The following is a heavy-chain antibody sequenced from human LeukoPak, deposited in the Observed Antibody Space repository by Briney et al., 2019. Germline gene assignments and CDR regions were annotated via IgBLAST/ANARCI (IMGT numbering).Heavy chain of an antibody. J-gene: IGHJ4*02. CDR2: ISGSGGST. D-gene: IGHD6-13*01. Sequence: GGSLRLSCAASGFTFSSYAMSWVRQAPGKGLEGVSAISGSGGSTYYADSVKGRFTISRDNSKNTLYLQMNSLRAEDTAVYYCAKDRYSSSWYSDYWGQGTLVTVSS. CDR1: GFTFSSYA. V-gene: IGHV3-23*01. CDR3: AKDRYSSSWYSDY.